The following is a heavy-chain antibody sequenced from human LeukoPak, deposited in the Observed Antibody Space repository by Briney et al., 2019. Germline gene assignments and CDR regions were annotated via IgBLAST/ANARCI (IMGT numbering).Heavy chain of an antibody. CDR1: GYTFTGYH. J-gene: IGHJ4*02. D-gene: IGHD3-3*01. Sequence: ASVKVSCKTSGYTFTGYHMHWVRQAPGQGLEWLGWINPNRGGTKYAQKFQDRVTMTRDTSISTAYMELSSLRSEDTAVYYCARVGYDFWSGYYTPLDYWGQGTLVTVSS. V-gene: IGHV1-2*02. CDR2: INPNRGGT. CDR3: ARVGYDFWSGYYTPLDY.